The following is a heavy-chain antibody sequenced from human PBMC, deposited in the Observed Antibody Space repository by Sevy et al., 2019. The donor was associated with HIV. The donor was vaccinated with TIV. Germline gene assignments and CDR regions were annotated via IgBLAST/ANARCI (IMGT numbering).Heavy chain of an antibody. CDR3: ATTKDYYDSSGSPFDY. J-gene: IGHJ4*02. Sequence: ASVKVSCKVSEYSLTKLSMHWVRQAPGKGLEWMGRFDPEDGETIFAQKFQGRVTMTEDTSTDTAYMQLSSLRSEDTAVYHCATTKDYYDSSGSPFDYWGQGTLVTVSS. D-gene: IGHD3-22*01. CDR2: FDPEDGET. V-gene: IGHV1-24*01. CDR1: EYSLTKLS.